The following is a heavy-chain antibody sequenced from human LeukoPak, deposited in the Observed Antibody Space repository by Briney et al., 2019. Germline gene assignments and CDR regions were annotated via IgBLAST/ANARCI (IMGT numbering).Heavy chain of an antibody. CDR2: INPNSGGT. V-gene: IGHV1-2*02. D-gene: IGHD6-6*01. CDR3: ARVHSDSSGFDY. J-gene: IGHJ4*02. CDR1: GYTFTAYY. Sequence: ASVKVSCKASGYTFTAYYMHWVRQAPGQGLEWMGWINPNSGGTNYAQKFQGRVTMTRDTSISTAYMELSRLRSDDTAVYYCARVHSDSSGFDYWGQGTLVTVSS.